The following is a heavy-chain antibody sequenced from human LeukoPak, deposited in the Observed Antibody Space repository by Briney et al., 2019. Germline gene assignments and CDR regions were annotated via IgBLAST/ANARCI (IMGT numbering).Heavy chain of an antibody. D-gene: IGHD6-13*01. V-gene: IGHV1-2*02. J-gene: IGHJ4*02. Sequence: ASVMVSCKASVYTFTGYYMHWVRQAPGQGLEWMGWINPNSGGTNYAQKFQGRVTMTRDTSISTAYMELSRLRSDDTAVYYCARGDSSNWLIDYWGQGTLVTVSS. CDR1: VYTFTGYY. CDR2: INPNSGGT. CDR3: ARGDSSNWLIDY.